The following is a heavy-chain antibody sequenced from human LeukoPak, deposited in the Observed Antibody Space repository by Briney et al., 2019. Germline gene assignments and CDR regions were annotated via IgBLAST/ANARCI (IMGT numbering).Heavy chain of an antibody. J-gene: IGHJ6*02. CDR2: IGTAGDT. CDR3: ARGSIPYGMDV. Sequence: VGSLRLSCAASGFTFSSYDMHWVRQATGKGLEWVSAIGTAGDTYYPGSVKGRFTISRENAKNSLYLQMNSLRAGDTAVYYCARGSIPYGMDVWGQGTTVTVSS. D-gene: IGHD2-21*01. CDR1: GFTFSSYD. V-gene: IGHV3-13*01.